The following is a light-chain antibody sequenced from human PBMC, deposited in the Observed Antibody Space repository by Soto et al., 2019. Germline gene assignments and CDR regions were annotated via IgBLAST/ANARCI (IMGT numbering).Light chain of an antibody. Sequence: EIVFTQSPATLSLSPGERATLSCRASQSVSSYLAWYQQKPGQAPRLLIYDASNRATGIPARFSGSGSGTDFTLTISSLDPEDVAVYYCQQGSNWPITFGPGTRLEI. J-gene: IGKJ5*01. CDR1: QSVSSY. CDR3: QQGSNWPIT. V-gene: IGKV3-11*01. CDR2: DAS.